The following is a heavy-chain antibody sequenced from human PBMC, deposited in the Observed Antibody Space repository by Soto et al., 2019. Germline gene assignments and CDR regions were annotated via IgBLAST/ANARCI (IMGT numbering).Heavy chain of an antibody. CDR1: GFTFSSYG. CDR2: ISYDGGLQ. D-gene: IGHD5-18*01. Sequence: QAQLVESGGGVVQPGSSRRLSCAASGFTFSSYGMHWVGQAPGTGLEWVAVISYDGGLQHYADSVKGRFTISRDNSKNLVLLQMNSLRAEDTAVYYCVSDRGYGHASVPYSWGQGTLVSVSS. J-gene: IGHJ4*02. V-gene: IGHV3-30*03. CDR3: VSDRGYGHASVPYS.